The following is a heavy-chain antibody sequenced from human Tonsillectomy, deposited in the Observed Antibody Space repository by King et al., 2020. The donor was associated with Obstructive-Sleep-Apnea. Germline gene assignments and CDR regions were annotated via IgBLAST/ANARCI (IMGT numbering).Heavy chain of an antibody. J-gene: IGHJ6*02. Sequence: GQLVQSGAEVKKPGSSVKVSCKASGGTFSSYAISWVRQAPGQGLEWMGGIIPIFGTANYAQKFQGRVTITADESTSTAYMELSSLRSEDTAVYYCARLFGGYQNYYYYGMDVWGQGTTVTVSS. CDR1: GGTFSSYA. CDR2: IIPIFGTA. D-gene: IGHD3-22*01. V-gene: IGHV1-69*01. CDR3: ARLFGGYQNYYYYGMDV.